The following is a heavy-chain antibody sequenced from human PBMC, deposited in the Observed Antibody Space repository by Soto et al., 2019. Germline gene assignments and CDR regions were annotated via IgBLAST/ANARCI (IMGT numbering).Heavy chain of an antibody. CDR3: AKDQIVVVVAPTFDY. D-gene: IGHD2-15*01. J-gene: IGHJ4*02. V-gene: IGHV3-23*01. Sequence: GGSLRLSCAASGFTFSAYVLNWVRQAPGKGLEWVSAISGSGGSTYYANSVKGRFTISRDNSKNTLYLQMNSLRAEDTAVYYCAKDQIVVVVAPTFDYWGQGTLVTVSS. CDR1: GFTFSAYV. CDR2: ISGSGGST.